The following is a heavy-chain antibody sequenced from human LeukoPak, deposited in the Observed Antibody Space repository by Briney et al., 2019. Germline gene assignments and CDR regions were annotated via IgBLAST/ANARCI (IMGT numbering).Heavy chain of an antibody. V-gene: IGHV1-18*01. CDR1: GYTFTSCG. J-gene: IGHJ3*02. D-gene: IGHD3/OR15-3a*01. CDR3: ARDFGLDDAFDI. Sequence: GASVEVSCKSSGYTFTSCGISWVRQAPGQGLVWMGWISAYNGNTNYAQKLEDRLTMTTDTPASTAYMELRSLRSDDTAVYYCARDFGLDDAFDIWGQGTMVTVSS. CDR2: ISAYNGNT.